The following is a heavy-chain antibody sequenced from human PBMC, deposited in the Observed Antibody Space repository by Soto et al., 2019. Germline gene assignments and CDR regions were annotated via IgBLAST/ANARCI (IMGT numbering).Heavy chain of an antibody. CDR1: GFTFSSYA. Sequence: GGSLRLSCAASGFTFSSYAMHWVRQAPGKGLEWVAVISYDGSNKYYADSVKGRFTISRDNSKNTLYLQMNSLRAEDTAVYYCAKRSGYQEAAYLDYWGQGTLLTVSS. CDR2: ISYDGSNK. D-gene: IGHD5-12*01. CDR3: AKRSGYQEAAYLDY. V-gene: IGHV3-30-3*02. J-gene: IGHJ4*02.